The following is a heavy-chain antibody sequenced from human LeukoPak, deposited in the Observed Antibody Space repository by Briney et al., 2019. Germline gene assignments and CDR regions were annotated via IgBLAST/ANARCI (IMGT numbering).Heavy chain of an antibody. CDR3: ARGNSAWYAFDI. CDR2: ISAYNGNT. V-gene: IGHV1-18*01. D-gene: IGHD6-19*01. CDR1: GYTFTNYG. Sequence: ASVTVSCKTSGYTFTNYGFGWVRQSPGQGLEWMGWISAYNGNTNYAQNLQGRVTMTTDTSTSTAYMELRNLRYDDTAVYYCARGNSAWYAFDIWGRGTMVTVSS. J-gene: IGHJ3*02.